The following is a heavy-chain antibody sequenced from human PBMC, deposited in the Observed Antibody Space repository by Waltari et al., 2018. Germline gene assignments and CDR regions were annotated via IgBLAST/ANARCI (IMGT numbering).Heavy chain of an antibody. CDR1: GGSIRSGSYY. J-gene: IGHJ4*02. Sequence: QVQLQESGPGLVKPSQTLSLTCSDPGGSIRSGSYYWTWIRQPAGKPLEWSGHIYTSGITKYNPSLKSRVTISVDTSKNQFSLKLSSVTTADTAVYYCARGSVLGDYFDYWGQGTLVTVSS. V-gene: IGHV4-61*09. D-gene: IGHD3-16*01. CDR3: ARGSVLGDYFDY. CDR2: IYTSGIT.